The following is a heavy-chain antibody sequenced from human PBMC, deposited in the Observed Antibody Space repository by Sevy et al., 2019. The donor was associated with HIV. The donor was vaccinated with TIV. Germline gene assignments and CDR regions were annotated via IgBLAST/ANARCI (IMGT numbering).Heavy chain of an antibody. D-gene: IGHD6-13*01. J-gene: IGHJ6*02. V-gene: IGHV1-18*01. Sequence: ASVKVSCKASGYTFTSYGISWVRQAPGQGLEWMGWISAYNGNTNYAQTLQGRVTMTTDTSTSTAYMELRSLRSDDTAVYYCARGEEGIAAAGTQDSYYGMDVWGQGTTVTVSS. CDR3: ARGEEGIAAAGTQDSYYGMDV. CDR2: ISAYNGNT. CDR1: GYTFTSYG.